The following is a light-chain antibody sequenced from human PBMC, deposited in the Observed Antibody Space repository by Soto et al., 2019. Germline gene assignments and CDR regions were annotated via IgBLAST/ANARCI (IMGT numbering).Light chain of an antibody. CDR2: RIN. CDR1: SSNIGSNY. V-gene: IGLV1-47*01. Sequence: QSVLTQPPSASGTPGQRVTISCSGSSSNIGSNYVYWYQQLPGTAPKLLIYRINQRPSGVPDRFSGSKSGTSASLAISGLRSEDEAHYYCATWDDSLSGVVFGGGTKVTVL. J-gene: IGLJ2*01. CDR3: ATWDDSLSGVV.